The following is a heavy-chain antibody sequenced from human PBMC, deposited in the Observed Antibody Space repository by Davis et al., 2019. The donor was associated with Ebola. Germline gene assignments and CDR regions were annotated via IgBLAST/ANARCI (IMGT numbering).Heavy chain of an antibody. V-gene: IGHV1-18*04. D-gene: IGHD1-14*01. Sequence: ASVKVSCKASGYTFTNYGITWVRQAPGQGLEWMGWINPHNGNTNYAQNVQGRVIMTSDTATTTAYMEVGSLRSDDTAVYYCARDRNQAYYSGGYFQHWGQGTLVTVSS. J-gene: IGHJ1*01. CDR1: GYTFTNYG. CDR3: ARDRNQAYYSGGYFQH. CDR2: INPHNGNT.